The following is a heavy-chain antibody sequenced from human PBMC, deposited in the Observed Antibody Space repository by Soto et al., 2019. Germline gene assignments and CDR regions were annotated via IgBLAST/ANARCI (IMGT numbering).Heavy chain of an antibody. Sequence: QVQLVQSGAEVKKPGSSVKVSCKASGGTFSSYTISWVRQAPGQGLKWMGRIIPILGIATYAQKFQGRVTITADKSTSTSYMELSSLRAEDTAVYYCAREYSSDHYWCQGTLVTVSS. J-gene: IGHJ4*02. V-gene: IGHV1-69*08. CDR1: GGTFSSYT. D-gene: IGHD6-19*01. CDR3: AREYSSDHY. CDR2: IIPILGIA.